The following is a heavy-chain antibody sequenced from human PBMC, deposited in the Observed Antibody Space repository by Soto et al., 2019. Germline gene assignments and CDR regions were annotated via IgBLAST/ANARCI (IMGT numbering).Heavy chain of an antibody. CDR2: ISWNSGSI. Sequence: EVQLVESGGGLVQPGRSLRLSCAASGFTFDDYAMHWVRQAPGKGLEWVSGISWNSGSIGYADSVKGRFTISRDNAKNSQYLQMNSLRAEDTALYYCAKDMNQTMDLVWFDPWGQGTLVTVSS. D-gene: IGHD2-2*01. V-gene: IGHV3-9*01. CDR1: GFTFDDYA. J-gene: IGHJ5*02. CDR3: AKDMNQTMDLVWFDP.